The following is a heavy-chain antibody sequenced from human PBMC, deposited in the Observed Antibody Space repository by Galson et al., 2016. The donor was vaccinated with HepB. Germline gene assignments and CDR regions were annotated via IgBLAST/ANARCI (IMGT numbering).Heavy chain of an antibody. D-gene: IGHD1-1*01. CDR3: ARGTWRAGSDDVYYYAVDV. V-gene: IGHV1-8*01. CDR2: MNPNDP. CDR1: GYTFTTYD. J-gene: IGHJ6*02. Sequence: SVKVSCKASGYTFTTYDINWVRQAAGQGLEWMGWMNPNDPGYAQQFQGRVTMTRNASISTAYLALSNLRFEDTAVYFCARGTWRAGSDDVYYYAVDVWGRGTTVTVSS.